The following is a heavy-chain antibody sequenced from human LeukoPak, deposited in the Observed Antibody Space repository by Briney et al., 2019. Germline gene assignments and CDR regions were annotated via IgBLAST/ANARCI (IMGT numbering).Heavy chain of an antibody. CDR2: INDDGTNT. Sequence: PGGSLRLSCAASGFTFGDYAMHWVRQVPGRAPEWVSLINDDGTNTYYADSVKGLLTISRDNGKNSLFLQMDGLRTEDTALYFCPRGNTTFYDVWTGYYWFGGYFDFWGQGTQVTVSS. CDR1: GFTFGDYA. J-gene: IGHJ4*02. V-gene: IGHV3-43*02. D-gene: IGHD3-3*01. CDR3: PRGNTTFYDVWTGYYWFGGYFDF.